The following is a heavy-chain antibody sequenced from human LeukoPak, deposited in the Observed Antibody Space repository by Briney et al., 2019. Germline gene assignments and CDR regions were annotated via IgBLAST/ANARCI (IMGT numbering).Heavy chain of an antibody. CDR3: ARGPNYYGMDV. Sequence: GGSLRLSCAASGFTFSSYAMHWVRQAPGKGLEWVAVISYDGSNKYYADSVKGRFTISRDNSKNTLYLQMNSLGAEDTAVYYCARGPNYYGMDVWGQGTTVTVSS. CDR2: ISYDGSNK. J-gene: IGHJ6*02. V-gene: IGHV3-30-3*01. CDR1: GFTFSSYA.